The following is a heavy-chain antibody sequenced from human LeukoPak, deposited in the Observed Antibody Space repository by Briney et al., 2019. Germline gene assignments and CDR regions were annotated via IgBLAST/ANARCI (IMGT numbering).Heavy chain of an antibody. D-gene: IGHD6-19*01. CDR2: INPSGGST. CDR3: ARYLPSGWSHRGFDY. V-gene: IGHV1-46*01. Sequence: ASVKVSCKASGYTFASYYMHWVRQAPGQGLEWMGIINPSGGSTNYAQKFRGRVTMTRDTSTSTVYMELSSLGSEDTAVYYCARYLPSGWSHRGFDYWGQGTLVTVSS. CDR1: GYTFASYY. J-gene: IGHJ4*02.